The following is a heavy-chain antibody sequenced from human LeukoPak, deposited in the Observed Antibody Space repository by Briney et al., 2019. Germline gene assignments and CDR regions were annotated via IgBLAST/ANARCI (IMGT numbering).Heavy chain of an antibody. CDR3: ARGVSGGYIDGMDV. CDR1: GFTFSSYS. J-gene: IGHJ6*02. D-gene: IGHD5-12*01. V-gene: IGHV3-21*01. Sequence: GGSLRLSCAASGFTFSSYSMNWVRQAPGKGLEWVSFISSSNSYIYYADSVKGRFTMSRDNAKNSLYLQMNSLRAEDTAVYYCARGVSGGYIDGMDVWGQGTTVTVSS. CDR2: ISSSNSYI.